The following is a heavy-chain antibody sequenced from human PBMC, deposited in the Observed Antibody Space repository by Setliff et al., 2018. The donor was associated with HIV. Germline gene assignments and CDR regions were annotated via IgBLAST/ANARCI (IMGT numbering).Heavy chain of an antibody. CDR2: MNQSGTT. CDR3: ARGRGSSSSWPIDY. D-gene: IGHD6-13*01. J-gene: IGHJ4*02. CDR1: GTSFSDHY. Sequence: SETLSLTCSVYGTSFSDHYWSWVRQTPGKGLEWIEEMNQSGTTNYNPSLKSRVTMSVDTSKNQFSLKLSSVTAADTAVYYCARGRGSSSSWPIDYWGQGTLVTVSS. V-gene: IGHV4-34*01.